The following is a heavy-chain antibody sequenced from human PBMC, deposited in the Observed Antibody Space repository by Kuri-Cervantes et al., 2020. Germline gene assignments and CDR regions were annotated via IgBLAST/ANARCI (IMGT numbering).Heavy chain of an antibody. J-gene: IGHJ6*02. CDR2: ISAYNGNT. V-gene: IGHV1-18*01. CDR3: ARIHYYYYGMDV. Sequence: GESLKISCKASGYTFTSYGISWVRQAPGQGLEWMGWISAYNGNTNYAQKLQGRVTMTTDTSTSTAYMELRSLRSEDTAVYYCARIHYYYYGMDVWDQGTTVTVSS. CDR1: GYTFTSYG.